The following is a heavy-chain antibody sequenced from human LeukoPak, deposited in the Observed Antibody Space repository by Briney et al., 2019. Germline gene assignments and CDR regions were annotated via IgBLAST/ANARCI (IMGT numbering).Heavy chain of an antibody. V-gene: IGHV3-48*03. J-gene: IGHJ4*02. Sequence: PGGSLRLSCAASGFTFSTYDMNWVRQAPGKGLEWVSYISSSGGTIYYADSVKGRFTISRDNAKKSLYLQMNSLRAEDTAVYYCARKLRVGSGYGPYWGQGTLVTVSS. CDR3: ARKLRVGSGYGPY. CDR1: GFTFSTYD. CDR2: ISSSGGTI. D-gene: IGHD5-18*01.